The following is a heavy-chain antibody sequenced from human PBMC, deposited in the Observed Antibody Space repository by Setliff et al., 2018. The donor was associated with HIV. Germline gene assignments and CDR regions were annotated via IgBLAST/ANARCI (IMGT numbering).Heavy chain of an antibody. Sequence: GASVKVSCKASGYTFTSYDINWVRQATGQGLEWMGWMNPNSGNTDYAQKFQGRVTMTRNTSISTAYMELSSLRSDDTAVYYCASSWSRVPYYGMDVWGQGTTVTVS. J-gene: IGHJ6*02. V-gene: IGHV1-8*02. CDR1: GYTFTSYD. D-gene: IGHD6-13*01. CDR3: ASSWSRVPYYGMDV. CDR2: MNPNSGNT.